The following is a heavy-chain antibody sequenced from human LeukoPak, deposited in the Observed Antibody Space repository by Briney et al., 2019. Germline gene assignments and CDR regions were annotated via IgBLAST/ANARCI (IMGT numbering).Heavy chain of an antibody. J-gene: IGHJ4*02. CDR3: ARFGELSPYFDY. Sequence: GVSLRLSCVASGFSFDSYWMNWVRQAPGKGLEWVSYISSSGSTIYYADSVKGRFTISRDNAKNSLYLQMNSLRAEDTAVYYCARFGELSPYFDYWGQGTLVTVSS. V-gene: IGHV3-48*04. CDR1: GFSFDSYW. D-gene: IGHD3-10*01. CDR2: ISSSGSTI.